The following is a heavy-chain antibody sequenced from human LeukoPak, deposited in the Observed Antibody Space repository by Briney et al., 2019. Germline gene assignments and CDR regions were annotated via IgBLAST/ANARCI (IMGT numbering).Heavy chain of an antibody. CDR3: ARDRHDYGDYFDY. CDR1: GFTFSSYL. V-gene: IGHV3-7*01. D-gene: IGHD4-17*01. Sequence: PGESLRLSCAASGFTFSSYLMSWVRQAPGKGLEWVANIKQDGSEKYYVDSVKGRFTISRDNAKNSLYLQMNSPRAEDTAVYYCARDRHDYGDYFDYWGQGTLVTVSS. CDR2: IKQDGSEK. J-gene: IGHJ4*02.